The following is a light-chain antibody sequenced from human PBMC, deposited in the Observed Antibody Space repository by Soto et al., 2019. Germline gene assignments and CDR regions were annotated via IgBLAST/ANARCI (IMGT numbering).Light chain of an antibody. CDR2: GAS. V-gene: IGKV3-11*01. CDR1: QNIRTF. CDR3: QQHSHWPPWT. J-gene: IGKJ1*01. Sequence: EVVLTQSPATLSLSRGERATLSCRASQNIRTFLDWYQQKPGQAPRLLIYGASNRATGIPARFSGSGSGTDFTLTISSLESEDFAVYYCQQHSHWPPWTFGQGTRVEI.